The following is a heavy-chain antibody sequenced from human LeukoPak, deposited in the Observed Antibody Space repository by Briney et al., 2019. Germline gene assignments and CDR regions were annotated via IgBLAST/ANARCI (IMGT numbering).Heavy chain of an antibody. Sequence: GGSLRLSCAASGFTFSDYYMSWIRQAPGRGLEWVSYIGGSGVYRNYADSVKGRFTISRDNTKNSLSLQMNSLRVEDTAVYYCAKGLRSDGYSLFDYWGQGTLVTVSS. J-gene: IGHJ4*02. CDR3: AKGLRSDGYSLFDY. CDR2: IGGSGVYR. CDR1: GFTFSDYY. D-gene: IGHD2-21*01. V-gene: IGHV3-11*03.